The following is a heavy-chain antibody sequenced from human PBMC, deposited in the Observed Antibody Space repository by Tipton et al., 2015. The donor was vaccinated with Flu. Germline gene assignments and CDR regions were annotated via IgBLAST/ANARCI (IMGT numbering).Heavy chain of an antibody. CDR2: ISGSGGST. CDR1: GLKFSSYA. V-gene: IGHV3-23*01. D-gene: IGHD6-13*01. CDR3: AKDADDSSSWFN. J-gene: IGHJ4*02. Sequence: CAASGLKFSSYAMSWVRQAPGKGLEWVSAISGSGGSTYYADSVKGRFTISRDNSKNTLYLQMNSLRAEDTALYYCAKDADDSSSWFNWGQGTLVTVSS.